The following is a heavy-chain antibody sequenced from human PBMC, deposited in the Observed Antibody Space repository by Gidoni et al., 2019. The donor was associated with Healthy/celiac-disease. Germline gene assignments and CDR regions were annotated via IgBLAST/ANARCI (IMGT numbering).Heavy chain of an antibody. CDR3: ARSAYYYDNPYGMDV. CDR1: GFTFSSYW. J-gene: IGHJ6*02. CDR2: IKQDGSEK. V-gene: IGHV3-7*03. D-gene: IGHD3-22*01. Sequence: EVQLVESGGGLVQPGGSLRLSCAASGFTFSSYWMSWVRQAPGKGLEWVANIKQDGSEKYYVDSVKGRFTISRDNAKNSLYLQMNSLRAEDTAVYYCARSAYYYDNPYGMDVWGQGTTVTVSS.